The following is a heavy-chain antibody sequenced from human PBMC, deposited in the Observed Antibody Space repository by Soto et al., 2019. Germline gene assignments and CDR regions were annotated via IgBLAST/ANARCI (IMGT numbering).Heavy chain of an antibody. Sequence: QVQLVQSGAEVKKPEASVKVSCKVSGYTFTSYAMHWVRQAPGQRLEWMGWINAGNGNTKYSQKFQGRVTITRDTTASTAYMELSRLRSEDTAVYYCARDATLLMLYAIPLLSVWVGGAFDIWGQGTMVTVSS. V-gene: IGHV1-3*01. CDR1: GYTFTSYA. CDR3: ARDATLLMLYAIPLLSVWVGGAFDI. J-gene: IGHJ3*02. D-gene: IGHD2-8*01. CDR2: INAGNGNT.